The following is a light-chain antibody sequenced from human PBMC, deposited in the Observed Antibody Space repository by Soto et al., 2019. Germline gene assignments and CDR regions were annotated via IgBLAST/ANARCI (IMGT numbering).Light chain of an antibody. CDR1: QSVSNN. CDR2: GAS. V-gene: IGKV3D-15*01. CDR3: QQYNIWPQT. J-gene: IGKJ1*01. Sequence: EIVMTQSPATLSVSPGERATLSCRASQSVSNNLAWYQQKLGQAPRLLIYGASTRATGIPARFSGSGSGTEFTLTISSLQSEDFAVYFCQQYNIWPQTFGQGTKVDIK.